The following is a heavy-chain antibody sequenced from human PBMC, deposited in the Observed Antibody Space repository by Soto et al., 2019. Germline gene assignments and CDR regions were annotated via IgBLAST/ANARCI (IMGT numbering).Heavy chain of an antibody. D-gene: IGHD2-15*01. CDR2: IRGAGDRT. J-gene: IGHJ1*01. CDR1: GFTFSNYA. CDR3: AKRGGGCSSPEYFQE. V-gene: IGHV3-23*01. Sequence: EVQLLESGGGLVQPGGSLRLSCSASGFTFSNYAMSWVRQAPGKGLEWVSAIRGAGDRTNYADSVKGRFTISRDNSKNTLYLQMNSLRADDTAVYYCAKRGGGCSSPEYFQEWGQGTLVIVSS.